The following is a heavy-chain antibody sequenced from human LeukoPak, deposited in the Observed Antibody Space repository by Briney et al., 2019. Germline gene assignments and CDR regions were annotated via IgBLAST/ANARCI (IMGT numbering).Heavy chain of an antibody. CDR1: GFTFSTYS. CDR3: ARESASY. Sequence: GGSLRLSCAASGFTFSTYSMNWVRQAPGKGLEWVSYISSSSSTIYYADSVKGRFTISRDNAKNSLYLQMNGLRAEDTAVYYCARESASYWGQGTLVTVSS. CDR2: ISSSSSTI. V-gene: IGHV3-48*01. J-gene: IGHJ4*02.